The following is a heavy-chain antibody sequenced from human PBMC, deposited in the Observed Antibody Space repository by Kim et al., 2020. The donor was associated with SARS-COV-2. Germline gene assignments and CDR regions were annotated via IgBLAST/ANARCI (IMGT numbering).Heavy chain of an antibody. CDR1: GLTFSNYG. Sequence: GGSLRLSCAVSGLTFSNYGMSWVRQAPGKGLECVSRISNSGDTTYYADSVKGRFTISRDTSKNTLYLQMNSLRAEDTAVYYCAKESRFAGGGWCQGTMVT. CDR3: AKESRFAGGG. D-gene: IGHD3-16*01. V-gene: IGHV3-23*01. J-gene: IGHJ3*01. CDR2: ISNSGDTT.